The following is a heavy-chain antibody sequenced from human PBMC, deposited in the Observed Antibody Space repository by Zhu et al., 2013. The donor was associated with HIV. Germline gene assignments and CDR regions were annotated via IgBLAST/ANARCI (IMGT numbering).Heavy chain of an antibody. CDR1: GGTFSSYA. Sequence: QVQLVQSGAEVKKPGSSVKVSCKASGGTFSSYAISWVRQAPGQGLEWMGGIIPIFGTANYAQKFQGRVTITADKSTSTAYMELSSLRSEDTAVYYCARAYRANDYYDSSGGYFDLWGRGTLVTVSS. CDR2: IIPIFGTA. J-gene: IGHJ2*01. D-gene: IGHD3-22*01. CDR3: ARAYRANDYYDSSGGYFDL. V-gene: IGHV1-69*06.